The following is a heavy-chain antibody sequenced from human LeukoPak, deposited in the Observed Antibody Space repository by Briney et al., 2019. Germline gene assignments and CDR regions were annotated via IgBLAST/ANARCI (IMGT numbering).Heavy chain of an antibody. CDR3: ALTVGAKEIAVARFDP. J-gene: IGHJ5*02. Sequence: GSSVKVSCKASGYTFTSYGISWVRQAPGQGLEWMGWISAYNGNTNYAQKLQGRVTMTTDTSTSTAYMELRSLRSDDTAVYYCALTVGAKEIAVARFDPWGQGTLVTVSS. V-gene: IGHV1-18*01. CDR1: GYTFTSYG. CDR2: ISAYNGNT. D-gene: IGHD6-19*01.